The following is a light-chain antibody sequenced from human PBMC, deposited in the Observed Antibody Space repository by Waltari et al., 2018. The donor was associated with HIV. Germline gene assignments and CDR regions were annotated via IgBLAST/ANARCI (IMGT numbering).Light chain of an antibody. CDR2: EVS. CDR3: SSYTTSSTWV. V-gene: IGLV2-14*01. J-gene: IGLJ3*02. CDR1: SSDIGGYKY. Sequence: QSALTQPASVSGSPGQSITISCTGTSSDIGGYKYVSWYQQQPGKAPKLMISEVSNRPSGVSNRFSGSKSGNTASLTISVLQAEDEADYYCSSYTTSSTWVFGGGTKLTVL.